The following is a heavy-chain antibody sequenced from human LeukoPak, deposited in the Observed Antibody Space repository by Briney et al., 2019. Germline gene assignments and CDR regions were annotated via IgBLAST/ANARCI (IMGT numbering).Heavy chain of an antibody. V-gene: IGHV3-20*04. J-gene: IGHJ6*02. CDR1: GFTFSSYA. CDR3: ARAGYTSGWHSNFYYGVDV. D-gene: IGHD6-19*01. Sequence: GGSLRLSCAASGFTFSSYAMSWVRQAPGKGLEWVSGINWNGGSTGYADSVKGRFTISRDSATSTLYLQMNSLRAEDTAFYYCARAGYTSGWHSNFYYGVDVWGQGTTVTVSS. CDR2: INWNGGST.